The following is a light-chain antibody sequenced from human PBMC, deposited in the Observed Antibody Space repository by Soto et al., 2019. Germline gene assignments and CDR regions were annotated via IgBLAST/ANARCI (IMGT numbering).Light chain of an antibody. V-gene: IGKV3-20*01. CDR3: QQYGSSAT. CDR2: GAS. CDR1: QSVSID. Sequence: EIVLTNSAVALSLFPGDRVTLSCRASQSVSIDLASYQQTPGQAPRLLIYGASTRATGIPVRFSGSASGTDFTLTISRLENEDFAVYYCQQYGSSATFGKGTKVDI. J-gene: IGKJ1*01.